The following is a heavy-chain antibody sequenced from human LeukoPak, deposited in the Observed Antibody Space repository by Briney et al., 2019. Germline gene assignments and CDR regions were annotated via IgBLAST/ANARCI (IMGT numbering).Heavy chain of an antibody. J-gene: IGHJ5*02. CDR3: TRDPRRNYNLIIWFDP. CDR2: INWYGGIT. CDR1: GFTLDEYG. D-gene: IGHD1-7*01. V-gene: IGHV3-20*04. Sequence: GGSLRLSRAASGFTLDEYGMSGVRGAPGKGREGGSGINWYGGITAYADSVKGRFTISRDNAKNSLYLQMNSLRAEDTAVYYCTRDPRRNYNLIIWFDPWGQGTLVTVSS.